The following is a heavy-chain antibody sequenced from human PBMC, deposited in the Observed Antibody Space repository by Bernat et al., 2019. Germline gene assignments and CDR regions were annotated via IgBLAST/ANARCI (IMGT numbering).Heavy chain of an antibody. V-gene: IGHV3-23*04. J-gene: IGHJ4*02. CDR2: ISGSGGST. D-gene: IGHD3-22*01. CDR3: AKGKKGYYYDSSGYFY. Sequence: EVQLVESGGGLVQPGGSLRLSCAASGFTFSSYAMSWVRQVPGTGLGWVSAISGSGGSTYYADSGKGRFTISRDNSKNTLYLQMNSLRAEDTAVYYCAKGKKGYYYDSSGYFYRGQGTLVTVSS. CDR1: GFTFSSYA.